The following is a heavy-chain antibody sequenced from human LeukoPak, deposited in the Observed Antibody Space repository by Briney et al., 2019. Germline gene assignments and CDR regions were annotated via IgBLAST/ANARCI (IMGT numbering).Heavy chain of an antibody. Sequence: ASVTLSCSASGYTFTSYDICWVRLATGQGLEWMGWMNTNSGTAGYAQKFPGRLTITMNTSISTAYMELSSLRSEDTAVYYCARGQHHYYGSGSSYSFDDWGQGTLVTVSS. CDR2: MNTNSGTA. CDR3: ARGQHHYYGSGSSYSFDD. J-gene: IGHJ4*02. D-gene: IGHD3-10*01. CDR1: GYTFTSYD. V-gene: IGHV1-8*01.